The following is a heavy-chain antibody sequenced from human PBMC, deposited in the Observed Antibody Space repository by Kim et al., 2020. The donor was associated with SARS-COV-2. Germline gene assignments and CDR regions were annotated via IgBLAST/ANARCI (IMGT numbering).Heavy chain of an antibody. Sequence: YYASSVKGRFTISRGNSKNTLYLQMNSLGAEYTAGYYCARDTRDYYGMDVWGQGTTVTVSS. V-gene: IGHV3-33*01. J-gene: IGHJ6*02. CDR3: ARDTRDYYGMDV.